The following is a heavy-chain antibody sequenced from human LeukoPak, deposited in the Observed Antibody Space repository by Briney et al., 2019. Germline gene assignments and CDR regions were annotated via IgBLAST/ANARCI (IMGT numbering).Heavy chain of an antibody. D-gene: IGHD3-10*01. J-gene: IGHJ4*02. CDR2: LYISGST. V-gene: IGHV4-4*07. CDR3: ARDLSGSLYFDF. Sequence: SETLSLTCTVSGASITSYYYNWIRLTAGRGLEWIGRLYISGSTDYNPSLKSRVTISVDTSRNQFSLKMNSVTAADTAVYFCARDLSGSLYFDFWGPGVLVSVSS. CDR1: GASITSYY.